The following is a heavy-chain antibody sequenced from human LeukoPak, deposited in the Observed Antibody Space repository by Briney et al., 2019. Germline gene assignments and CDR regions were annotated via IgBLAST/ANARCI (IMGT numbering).Heavy chain of an antibody. Sequence: ASVTVSCKASGGTFSSYAISWVRQAPGQGLEWMGGIIPIFGTANYAQKFQGRVTITADESTSTAYMELSSLRSEDTAVYYCASLGYCSSTSCYSLDYWGQGTLVTVSS. V-gene: IGHV1-69*13. CDR3: ASLGYCSSTSCYSLDY. J-gene: IGHJ4*02. CDR2: IIPIFGTA. CDR1: GGTFSSYA. D-gene: IGHD2-2*01.